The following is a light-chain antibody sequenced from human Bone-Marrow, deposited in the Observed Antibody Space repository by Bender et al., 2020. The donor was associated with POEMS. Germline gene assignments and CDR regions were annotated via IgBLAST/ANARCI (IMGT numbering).Light chain of an antibody. CDR3: CSYAGSSTYVV. V-gene: IGLV2-14*03. CDR2: DVS. J-gene: IGLJ2*01. Sequence: QSALTQPASVSGSPGQSITISCAGTSSDVGGYDYISWYQQYPGKSPQLIIHDVSDRPSGVSSRFSGSKSGNTASLTISGLQAEDEADYYCCSYAGSSTYVVFGGGTKLTVL. CDR1: SSDVGGYDY.